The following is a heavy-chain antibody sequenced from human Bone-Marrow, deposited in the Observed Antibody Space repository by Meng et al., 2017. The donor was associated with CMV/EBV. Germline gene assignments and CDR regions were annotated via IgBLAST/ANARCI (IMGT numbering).Heavy chain of an antibody. V-gene: IGHV4-61*02. CDR3: ARKYVDIVVPFDY. Sequence: VSGGSISSGSYYWSWIRQPAGKGLEWIGRIYTSGSTNYNPSLKSRVTISVDTSKNQFSLKLSSVTAADTAVYYCARKYVDIVVPFDYWGQGTLVTVSS. CDR2: IYTSGST. D-gene: IGHD5-12*01. J-gene: IGHJ4*02. CDR1: GGSISSGSYY.